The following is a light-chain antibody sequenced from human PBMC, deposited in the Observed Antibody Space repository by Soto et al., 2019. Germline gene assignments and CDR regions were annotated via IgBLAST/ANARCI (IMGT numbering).Light chain of an antibody. V-gene: IGLV2-14*01. CDR2: EVS. CDR3: SSYTTSSTLGV. J-gene: IGLJ1*01. Sequence: QSALTQPASVSGSPGQSITISCTGTSSDVGGYNYVSWYQQHPDKAPKLLIYEVSTRPSGVSNRFSGSKSGNTASLTISGLQAEDEADYYCSSYTTSSTLGVFGTGTKLTVL. CDR1: SSDVGGYNY.